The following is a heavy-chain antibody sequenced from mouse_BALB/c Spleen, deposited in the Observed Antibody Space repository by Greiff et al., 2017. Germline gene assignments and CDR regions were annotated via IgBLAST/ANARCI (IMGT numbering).Heavy chain of an antibody. V-gene: IGHV5-17*02. J-gene: IGHJ4*01. Sequence: EVQRVESGGGLVQPGGSRKLSYAASGFTFSSFGMHWVRQAPEKGLEWVAYISSGSSTIYYADTVKGRFTISRDNPKNTLFLQMTSLRSEDTAMYYCAREDNWEGMDYWGQGTSVTVSS. D-gene: IGHD4-1*01. CDR2: ISSGSSTI. CDR3: AREDNWEGMDY. CDR1: GFTFSSFG.